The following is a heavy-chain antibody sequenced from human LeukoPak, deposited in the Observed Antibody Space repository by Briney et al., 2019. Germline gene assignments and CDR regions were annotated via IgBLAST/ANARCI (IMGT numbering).Heavy chain of an antibody. CDR3: TRGWDY. J-gene: IGHJ4*02. CDR1: GYNFNDSD. Sequence: GASVKVSCKASGYNFNDSDINWVRQATGQGLEWMGWMNPDSGDTGCAQKFQGRLTITRHMSSTTAYMELSRLRSDDTAVYYCTRGWDYWGQGTRVTVSS. V-gene: IGHV1-8*03. CDR2: MNPDSGDT.